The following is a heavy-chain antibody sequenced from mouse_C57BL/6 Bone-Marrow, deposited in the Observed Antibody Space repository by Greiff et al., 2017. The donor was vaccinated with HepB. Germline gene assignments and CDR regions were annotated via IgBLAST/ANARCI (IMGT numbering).Heavy chain of an antibody. CDR3: ASSYYGSSYAYWYFDV. CDR2: IDPNSGGT. J-gene: IGHJ1*03. Sequence: QVQLQQPGAELVKPGASVKLSCKASGYTFTSYWMHWVKQRPGRGLEWIGRIDPNSGGTKYNEKFKSKATLTVDKPSSTAYMQLSSLTSEDSVVYYCASSYYGSSYAYWYFDVWGTGTTVTVSS. CDR1: GYTFTSYW. D-gene: IGHD1-1*01. V-gene: IGHV1-72*01.